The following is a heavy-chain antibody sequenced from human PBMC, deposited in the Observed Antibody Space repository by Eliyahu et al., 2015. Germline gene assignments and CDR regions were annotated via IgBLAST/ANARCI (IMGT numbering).Heavy chain of an antibody. CDR2: IYSGGTT. D-gene: IGHD6-19*01. V-gene: IGHV3-66*01. Sequence: EVQLVESGGGLVQPGGSLRLSCAAXGFTVSRNYMSWVRQAPGKGLEWVSIIYSGGTTYYADSVKGRFTISRDDSKNTLYLQMNSLRAEDTAVYYCARMVAGTTFDYWGQGTLVTVSS. CDR3: ARMVAGTTFDY. J-gene: IGHJ4*02. CDR1: GFTVSRNY.